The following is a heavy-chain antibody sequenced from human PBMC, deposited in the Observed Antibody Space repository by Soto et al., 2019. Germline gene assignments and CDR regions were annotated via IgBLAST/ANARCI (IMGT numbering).Heavy chain of an antibody. J-gene: IGHJ6*02. CDR1: GFTFSDYY. V-gene: IGHV3-11*01. D-gene: IGHD6-6*01. CDR2: ISSSGSTI. Sequence: QVQLVESGGGLVKPGGSLRLSCEASGFTFSDYYMSWIRQAPGKGLEWVSYISSSGSTIYYADSVKGRFTISRDNAXDSLYLQMNSLRAEDTAVYYCARDYSSSRYYGMAVWGQGTTVTVSS. CDR3: ARDYSSSRYYGMAV.